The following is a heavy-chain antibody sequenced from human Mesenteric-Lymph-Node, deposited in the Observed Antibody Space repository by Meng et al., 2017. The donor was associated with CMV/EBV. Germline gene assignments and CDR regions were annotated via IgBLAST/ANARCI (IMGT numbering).Heavy chain of an antibody. CDR3: ARSNYYGSGSYYPLDAFDI. D-gene: IGHD3-10*01. CDR2: ISSSGSTI. J-gene: IGHJ3*02. CDR1: GFTFSSYE. V-gene: IGHV3-48*03. Sequence: GESLKISCAASGFTFSSYEMNWVRQAPGKGLEWVSYISSSGSTIYYVDSVKGRFTISRDNAKNSLYLQMNSLRAEDTAVYYCARSNYYGSGSYYPLDAFDIWGQGTMVTVSS.